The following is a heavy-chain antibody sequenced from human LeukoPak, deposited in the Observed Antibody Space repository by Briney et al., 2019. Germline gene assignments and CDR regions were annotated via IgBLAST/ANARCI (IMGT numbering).Heavy chain of an antibody. Sequence: ASVKVSCKASGGTFSSYAISWVRQAPGQGLEWMGGIIPIFGTANYAQKFQGRVTITTDESTSTAYMELSSLRSEDTAVYYCARDKSGSRPERVDPWGQGTLVTVSS. V-gene: IGHV1-69*05. CDR1: GGTFSSYA. CDR3: ARDKSGSRPERVDP. J-gene: IGHJ5*02. D-gene: IGHD1-26*01. CDR2: IIPIFGTA.